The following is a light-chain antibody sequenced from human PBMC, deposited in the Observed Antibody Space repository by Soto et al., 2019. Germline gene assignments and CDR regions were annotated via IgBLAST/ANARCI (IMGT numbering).Light chain of an antibody. V-gene: IGKV3-15*01. Sequence: EMVMTQSPATLSVSPGERATIYCRASQSVSSNLAWYKQKPGQAPRLLIYDASTRATGIPARFSGSGSGTEFTLTISSLQSEDFAVYYCQQYNNWPGTFGQGTKVDIK. CDR1: QSVSSN. J-gene: IGKJ1*01. CDR3: QQYNNWPGT. CDR2: DAS.